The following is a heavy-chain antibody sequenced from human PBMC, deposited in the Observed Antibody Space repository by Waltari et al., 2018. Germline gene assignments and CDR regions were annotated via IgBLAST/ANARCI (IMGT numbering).Heavy chain of an antibody. Sequence: VQLVQSGAEVKKPGASVKVSCKASGYTFTSYGISWVRQAPGKGLEWMGRVDPEDGETIYAEKFQGRVTITADTSTDTAYMELSSLRSEDTAVYYCALPSDYTYYFVYWGQGTLVTVSS. D-gene: IGHD4-17*01. CDR3: ALPSDYTYYFVY. CDR1: GYTFTSYG. J-gene: IGHJ4*02. V-gene: IGHV1-69-2*01. CDR2: VDPEDGET.